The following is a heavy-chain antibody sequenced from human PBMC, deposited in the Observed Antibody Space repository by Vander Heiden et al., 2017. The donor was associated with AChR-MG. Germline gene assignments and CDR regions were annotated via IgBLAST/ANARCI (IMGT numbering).Heavy chain of an antibody. D-gene: IGHD2-15*01. V-gene: IGHV4-31*03. J-gene: IGHJ6*02. CDR3: ARLVVAAYASYGMDV. Sequence: QVQLQESGPGLVQPSQTLSLTCPVSGGSISRGGYYWSWIRQHPGKGLEWIGYIYYSGSTYYNPSLKSRVTISVDTSKNQFSLKLSSVTAADAAVYYCARLVVAAYASYGMDVWGQGTTVTVSS. CDR2: IYYSGST. CDR1: GGSISRGGYY.